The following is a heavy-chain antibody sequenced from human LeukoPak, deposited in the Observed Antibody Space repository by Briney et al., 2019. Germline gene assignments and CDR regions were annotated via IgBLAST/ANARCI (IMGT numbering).Heavy chain of an antibody. Sequence: SETLSLTCAVYGGSFSGYYWSWIRQPPGKGLEWIGEINHSGSTNYNPSLKSRVTISVDTSKNQFSLKLSSVTAADTAVYYRARGWRGYSYQPPGYWGQGTLVTVSS. V-gene: IGHV4-34*01. D-gene: IGHD5-18*01. CDR1: GGSFSGYY. CDR3: ARGWRGYSYQPPGY. J-gene: IGHJ4*02. CDR2: INHSGST.